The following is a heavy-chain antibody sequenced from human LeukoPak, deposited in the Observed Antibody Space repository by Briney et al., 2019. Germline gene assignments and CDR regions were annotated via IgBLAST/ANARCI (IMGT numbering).Heavy chain of an antibody. CDR3: ARDTTTMIAEY. CDR1: GDSISNDIYY. V-gene: IGHV4-39*07. D-gene: IGHD3-22*01. J-gene: IGHJ4*02. Sequence: SETLSLTCSVSGDSISNDIYYWGWIRQPPGKGLEWIGSMYYAGNTYYNPSLKSRVTISVDTSKIHFSLKLSSVTAADTALYYCARDTTTMIAEYWGRGTLVTVSS. CDR2: MYYAGNT.